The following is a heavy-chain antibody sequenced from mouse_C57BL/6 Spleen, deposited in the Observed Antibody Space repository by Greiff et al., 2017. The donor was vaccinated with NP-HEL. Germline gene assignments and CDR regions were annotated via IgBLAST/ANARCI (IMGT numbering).Heavy chain of an antibody. Sequence: VQVVESGAELVRPGASVTLSCKASGYTFTDYEMHWVKQTPVHGLEWIGAIDPETGGTAYNQKFKGKAILTADKSSSTAYMELRSLTSEDSAVYYCTSRVTLAMDYWGQGTSVTVSS. CDR1: GYTFTDYE. CDR3: TSRVTLAMDY. CDR2: IDPETGGT. J-gene: IGHJ4*01. D-gene: IGHD2-2*01. V-gene: IGHV1-15*01.